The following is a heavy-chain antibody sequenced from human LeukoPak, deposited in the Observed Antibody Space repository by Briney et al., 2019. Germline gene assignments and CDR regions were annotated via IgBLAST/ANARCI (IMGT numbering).Heavy chain of an antibody. CDR1: GFTFSSYS. CDR2: ISSGSTTM. Sequence: GGSLRLSCAASGFTFSSYSMNWVRQGPGKGLEWLSYISSGSTTMDYADSVKGRFTISRDNAKNSLFLQMNSLRAEDTGIYYCARDRGNSAYGAWFDSWGQGTLVTVSS. CDR3: ARDRGNSAYGAWFDS. V-gene: IGHV3-48*01. J-gene: IGHJ5*01. D-gene: IGHD5-12*01.